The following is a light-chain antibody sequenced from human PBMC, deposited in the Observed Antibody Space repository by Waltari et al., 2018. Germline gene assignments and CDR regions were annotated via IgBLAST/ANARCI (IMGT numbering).Light chain of an antibody. CDR2: KAS. V-gene: IGKV1-5*03. CDR1: QSISTW. Sequence: DIQMTQSPSTLSASIGDRVIITCRASQSISTWLAWYQQKPGKAPKVLIYKASYLQSGVPSRFSGSGSGTGFTLTISSLQPDDFATYYCQQYDSYPRTFGQGTKLEI. CDR3: QQYDSYPRT. J-gene: IGKJ2*01.